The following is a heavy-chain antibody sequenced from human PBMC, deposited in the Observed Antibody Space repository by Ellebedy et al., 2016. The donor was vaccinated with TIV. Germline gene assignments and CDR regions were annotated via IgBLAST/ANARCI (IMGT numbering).Heavy chain of an antibody. J-gene: IGHJ5*02. Sequence: LRLSXTVSGGSISSGDYYWGWIRQPPGKGLEWIGYIYYSGSTYYNPSLKSRVTISVDTSKNQFSLKLSSVTAADTAVYYCPRVDSGYDPWGQGTLVTVSS. D-gene: IGHD5-12*01. CDR1: GGSISSGDYY. CDR2: IYYSGST. CDR3: PRVDSGYDP. V-gene: IGHV4-30-4*01.